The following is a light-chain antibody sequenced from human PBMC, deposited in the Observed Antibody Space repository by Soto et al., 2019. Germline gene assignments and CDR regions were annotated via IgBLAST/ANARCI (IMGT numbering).Light chain of an antibody. CDR2: DAS. CDR1: QSVSSDY. V-gene: IGKV3-11*01. J-gene: IGKJ3*01. Sequence: EIVLTQSPATLSLSPGERATLSCRASQSVSSDYLAWYQQKPGQAPRLLIYDASNRATGIPARFSGSGSGTDFTLTISSLEPEDFAVYYCQQRSNWPPSVTFGPGTKVDIK. CDR3: QQRSNWPPSVT.